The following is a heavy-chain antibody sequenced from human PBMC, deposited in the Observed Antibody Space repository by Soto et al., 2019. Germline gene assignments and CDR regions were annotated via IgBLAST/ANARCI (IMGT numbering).Heavy chain of an antibody. J-gene: IGHJ4*02. CDR2: ISGSGGST. CDR1: GGSISSSSYY. D-gene: IGHD3-3*01. Sequence: PSEALSLTCTVSGGSISSSSYYWGWFRQPPGKGLEWVSAISGSGGSTYYADSVKGRFTISRDNSKNTLYLQMNSLRAEDTAVYYCAKEFGITIFGVVIGTFDYWGQGTLVTVSS. CDR3: AKEFGITIFGVVIGTFDY. V-gene: IGHV3-23*01.